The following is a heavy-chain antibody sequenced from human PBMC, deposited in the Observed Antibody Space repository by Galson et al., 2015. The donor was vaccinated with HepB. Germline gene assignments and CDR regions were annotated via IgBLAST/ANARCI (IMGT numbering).Heavy chain of an antibody. CDR2: ISGSGGST. Sequence: SLRLSCAASGFTFSSYSMNWVRQAPGKGLEWVSAISGSGGSTYYADSVKGRFTIFRDNSKNTLYLQMNSLRAEDTAVYYCAKEMDPIVSGSLFDYWGQGTLVTVAS. CDR1: GFTFSSYS. D-gene: IGHD3-22*01. J-gene: IGHJ4*02. CDR3: AKEMDPIVSGSLFDY. V-gene: IGHV3-23*01.